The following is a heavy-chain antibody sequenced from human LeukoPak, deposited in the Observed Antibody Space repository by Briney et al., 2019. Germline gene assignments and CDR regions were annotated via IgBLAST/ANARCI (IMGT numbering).Heavy chain of an antibody. D-gene: IGHD3-3*01. V-gene: IGHV3-21*01. CDR1: GFTFSSYS. CDR2: ISRSSSYI. CDR3: ARDLAIQNYDFWSGYLSHYGMDV. J-gene: IGHJ6*02. Sequence: GGSLRLSCAASGFTFSSYSMNWVRQAPGKGLEWVSSISRSSSYIYYADSVKGRFTISRDNAKNSLYLQMNSLRAEDTAVYYCARDLAIQNYDFWSGYLSHYGMDVWGQGTTVTVSS.